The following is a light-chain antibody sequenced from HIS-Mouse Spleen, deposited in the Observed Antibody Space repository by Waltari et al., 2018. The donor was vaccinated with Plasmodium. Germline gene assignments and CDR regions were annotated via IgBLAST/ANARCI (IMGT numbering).Light chain of an antibody. CDR3: QSADSSGTPNWV. CDR1: ALPKQY. CDR2: KDS. V-gene: IGLV3-25*03. Sequence: SYELTQPPSVSVSPGQTARITCSGDALPKQYAYWYQQKPGQAPVRVIYKDSERPSGIPERFSGSSAGKTGTLTISGVQAEDEADYYCQSADSSGTPNWVFGGGTKLTVL. J-gene: IGLJ3*02.